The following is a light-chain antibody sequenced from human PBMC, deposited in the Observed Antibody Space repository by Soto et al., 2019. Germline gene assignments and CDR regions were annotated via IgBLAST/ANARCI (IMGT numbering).Light chain of an antibody. CDR3: QHYNSYSEA. Sequence: ELVLTQSPATLSVSPGERATLSCRASQGVGSTLAWYQQEPGRAPRLLIYDASTRATGIPARFSGAGSGTEFTLTISSLQSDDFATYYCQHYNSYSEAFGQGTKVELK. J-gene: IGKJ1*01. CDR2: DAS. CDR1: QGVGST. V-gene: IGKV3-15*01.